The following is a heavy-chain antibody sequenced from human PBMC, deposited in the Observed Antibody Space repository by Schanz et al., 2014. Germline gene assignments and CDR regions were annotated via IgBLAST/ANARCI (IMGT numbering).Heavy chain of an antibody. V-gene: IGHV1-69*08. J-gene: IGHJ4*02. CDR2: IIPILDKT. Sequence: QVQLVQSGAEVKKPGSSVKVSCKASGGTFSSSTLTWVRQAPGQGLEWMGRIIPILDKTSYAQKFQGRVTMTADKSTSTVYMEVSGLRSEDTAVYYCARGGEAAAGCDYWGQGTLVTVSS. D-gene: IGHD6-13*01. CDR3: ARGGEAAAGCDY. CDR1: GGTFSSST.